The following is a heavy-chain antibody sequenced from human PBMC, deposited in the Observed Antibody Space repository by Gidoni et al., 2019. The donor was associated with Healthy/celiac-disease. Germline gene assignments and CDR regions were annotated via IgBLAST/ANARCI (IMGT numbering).Heavy chain of an antibody. D-gene: IGHD3-22*01. CDR2: ISAYNGNT. Sequence: QVQLVQSGAEVKKPGASVKVSCKASGYTFTSYGISWVRQAPGQGLEWMGWISAYNGNTNYAQKLQGRVTMTTDTSTSTAYMELRSLRSDDTAVYYCARDQHYPSRNNYDSSGYWGDAFDIWGQGTMVTVSS. V-gene: IGHV1-18*01. J-gene: IGHJ3*02. CDR1: GYTFTSYG. CDR3: ARDQHYPSRNNYDSSGYWGDAFDI.